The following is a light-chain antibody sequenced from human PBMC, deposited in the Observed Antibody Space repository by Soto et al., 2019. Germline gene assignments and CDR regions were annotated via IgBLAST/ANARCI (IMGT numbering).Light chain of an antibody. CDR2: RAS. Sequence: DIQMTQSPSTLSASVGDRVTITCRASQSIVTWLAWYQQKPGKAPKLLIYRASSLQSGVPSRFSGSGSGTEFTLTISSLQPDDFATYYCQQYLTTWTFGQGTKVDIK. CDR3: QQYLTTWT. CDR1: QSIVTW. J-gene: IGKJ1*01. V-gene: IGKV1-5*03.